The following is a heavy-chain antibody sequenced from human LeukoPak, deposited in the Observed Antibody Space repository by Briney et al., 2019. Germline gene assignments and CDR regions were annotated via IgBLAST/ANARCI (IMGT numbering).Heavy chain of an antibody. CDR1: GFTFDHYG. CDR2: INWNGDST. CDR3: ARVGDSSGWYVGVY. Sequence: PGGSLRLSCAASGFTFDHYGMSWVREAPGKGLEWVSGINWNGDSTGYADSVKGRFTISRDNAKTSLYLQMNSLRAEDTALYYCARVGDSSGWYVGVYWGQGTLVTVSS. V-gene: IGHV3-20*04. J-gene: IGHJ4*02. D-gene: IGHD6-19*01.